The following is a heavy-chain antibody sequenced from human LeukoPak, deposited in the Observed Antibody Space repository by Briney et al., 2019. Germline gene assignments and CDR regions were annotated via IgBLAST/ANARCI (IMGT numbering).Heavy chain of an antibody. J-gene: IGHJ4*02. CDR2: IYYNGNT. CDR3: ARLGRRRGVKQVGLDY. Sequence: SETLSLTCTVSGGSFSSSSYYWGWVRQPPGKGLEWIGTIYYNGNTYYNASLKSRLTISVDTSKNQFSLKLSSVTAADTAVYYCARLGRRRGVKQVGLDYWGQGTLVTVSS. V-gene: IGHV4-39*01. CDR1: GGSFSSSSYY. D-gene: IGHD3-10*01.